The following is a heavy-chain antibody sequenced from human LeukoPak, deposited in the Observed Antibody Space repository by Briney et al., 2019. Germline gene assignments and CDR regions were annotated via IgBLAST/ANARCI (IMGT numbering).Heavy chain of an antibody. D-gene: IGHD2-15*01. CDR3: ARGGMGYCSGGSRPVGYYGMDV. CDR1: GGTFSSYA. V-gene: IGHV1-69*13. J-gene: IGHJ6*02. Sequence: ASVKVSCKASGGTFSSYAISWVRQAPGQGLEWMGGIIPIFGTANYAQKFQGRVTITADESTSTAYMELSSLRSEDTAVYYCARGGMGYCSGGSRPVGYYGMDVWGQGTTVTVSS. CDR2: IIPIFGTA.